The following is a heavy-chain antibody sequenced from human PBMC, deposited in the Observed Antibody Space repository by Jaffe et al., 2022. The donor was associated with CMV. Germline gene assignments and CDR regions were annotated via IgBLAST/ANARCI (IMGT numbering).Heavy chain of an antibody. CDR3: ARHLEEDYGDLYGPLDY. V-gene: IGHV4-39*01. D-gene: IGHD4-17*01. J-gene: IGHJ4*02. CDR1: GGSISSSSYY. Sequence: QLQLQESGPGLVKPSETLSLTCTVSGGSISSSSYYWGWIRQPPGKGLEWIGSIYYSGSTYYNPSLKSRVTISVDTSKNQFSLKLSSVTAADTAVYYCARHLEEDYGDLYGPLDYWGQGTLVTVSS. CDR2: IYYSGST.